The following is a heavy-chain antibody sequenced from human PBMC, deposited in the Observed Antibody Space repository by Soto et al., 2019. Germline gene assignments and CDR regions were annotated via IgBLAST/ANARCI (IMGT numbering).Heavy chain of an antibody. Sequence: PGGSLSLSCPASGFTFGDYAMRWFRPAPGKGLEWVGFIRSKAYGGTTEYAASVKGRFTISRDDSKSIAYLQMNSLKTEDTAVYYCTFDTMVRDKVGMDVWGQGTTVTVSS. CDR1: GFTFGDYA. CDR3: TFDTMVRDKVGMDV. CDR2: IRSKAYGGTT. J-gene: IGHJ6*02. D-gene: IGHD3-10*01. V-gene: IGHV3-49*03.